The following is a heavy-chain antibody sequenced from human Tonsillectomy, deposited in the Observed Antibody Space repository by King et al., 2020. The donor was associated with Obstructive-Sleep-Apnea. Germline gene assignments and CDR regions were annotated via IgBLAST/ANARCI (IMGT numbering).Heavy chain of an antibody. J-gene: IGHJ5*02. CDR3: ARLKDPYGSGSYYGWDWFDP. Sequence: QLVQSGAEVKKPGESLKISCKGSGYNFSSYRIGWVRQMPGKGLECMGIIYPGDSDTRYSPSFQGQVTISADKSISTAYLQWSSLKASDPAMYYGARLKDPYGSGSYYGWDWFDPWGQGTLVTVSS. CDR2: IYPGDSDT. V-gene: IGHV5-51*01. D-gene: IGHD3-10*01. CDR1: GYNFSSYR.